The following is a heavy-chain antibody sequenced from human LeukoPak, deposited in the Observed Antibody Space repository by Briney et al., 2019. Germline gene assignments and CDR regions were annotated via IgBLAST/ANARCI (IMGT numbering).Heavy chain of an antibody. Sequence: ASAKVSCKASGYTFTSYDINWVRQATGQGLEWMGWMNPNSGNTGYAQKFQGRVTMTRNTSISTAYMELSSLRSEDTAVYYCARLGSSWARDDAFDIWGQGTMVTVSS. D-gene: IGHD3-16*01. CDR2: MNPNSGNT. CDR3: ARLGSSWARDDAFDI. J-gene: IGHJ3*02. CDR1: GYTFTSYD. V-gene: IGHV1-8*01.